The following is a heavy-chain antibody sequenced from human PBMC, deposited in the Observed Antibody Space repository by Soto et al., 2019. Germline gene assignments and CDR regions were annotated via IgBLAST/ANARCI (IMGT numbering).Heavy chain of an antibody. V-gene: IGHV4-31*03. J-gene: IGHJ5*02. CDR1: GGSISSGGYY. CDR3: ARVSEPYSSGWDPTNWFDP. Sequence: SETLSLTCTVSGGSISSGGYYWSWIRQHPGKGLEWIGYIYYSGSTYYNPSLKSRVTISVDTSKNQFSLKLSSVTAADTAVYYCARVSEPYSSGWDPTNWFDPWGQGTLVTVSS. CDR2: IYYSGST. D-gene: IGHD6-19*01.